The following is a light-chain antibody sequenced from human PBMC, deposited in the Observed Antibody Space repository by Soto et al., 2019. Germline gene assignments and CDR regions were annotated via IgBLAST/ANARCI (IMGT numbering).Light chain of an antibody. CDR2: EVT. J-gene: IGLJ3*02. V-gene: IGLV2-8*01. CDR1: SSDVGGYNY. CDR3: SSYAASNNFYFV. Sequence: QCALTQPPSASGSPGQSVTISCTGTSSDVGGYNYVSWYQQYPGRAPKLMIYEVTKRPSGVPDRFSGSKSGNTASLTVSGLQAEDEADYYCSSYAASNNFYFVFGGGTKVTVL.